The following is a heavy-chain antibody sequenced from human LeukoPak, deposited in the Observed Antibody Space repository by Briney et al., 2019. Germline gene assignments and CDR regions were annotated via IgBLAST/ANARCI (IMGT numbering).Heavy chain of an antibody. CDR3: ASSTQPFCGDY. CDR1: GYSFTTYW. Sequence: GESLKISCKGSGYSFTTYWIGWVRQMPGKGLEWVGIVYPGDSDTRYSPSFQGQVTISADKSISTAYLQWSSLKASDTAMYYCASSTQPFCGDYWGQGTLVTVSS. D-gene: IGHD3-3*02. J-gene: IGHJ4*02. V-gene: IGHV5-51*01. CDR2: VYPGDSDT.